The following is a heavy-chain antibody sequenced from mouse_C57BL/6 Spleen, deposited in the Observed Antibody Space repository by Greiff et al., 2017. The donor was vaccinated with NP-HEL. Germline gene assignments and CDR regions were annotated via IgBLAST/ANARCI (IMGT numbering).Heavy chain of an antibody. V-gene: IGHV5-6*01. CDR2: ISSGGSYT. CDR3: ASLAYYSNYLDY. CDR1: GFTFSSYG. D-gene: IGHD2-5*01. J-gene: IGHJ2*01. Sequence: DVQLVESGGDLVKPGGSLKLSCAASGFTFSSYGMSWVRQTPDKRLEWVATISSGGSYTYYPDSVKGRFTISRDNAKNTLYLQMSSLKSEDTAMYYCASLAYYSNYLDYWGQGTTLTVSS.